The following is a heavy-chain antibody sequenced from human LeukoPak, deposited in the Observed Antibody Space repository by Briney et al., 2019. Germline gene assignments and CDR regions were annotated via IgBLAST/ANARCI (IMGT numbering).Heavy chain of an antibody. CDR2: ISWNSGSI. CDR3: AKDIDGSGSYYSFDY. Sequence: GGSLRLSCAASGFTFDDYAMHWVRQAPGKGLEWVSGISWNSGSIGYADSVKGRFTISRDNAKNSLYLQMNSLRAEDMRLSYCAKDIDGSGSYYSFDYWGQGTLVTVSS. J-gene: IGHJ4*02. V-gene: IGHV3-9*03. D-gene: IGHD3-10*01. CDR1: GFTFDDYA.